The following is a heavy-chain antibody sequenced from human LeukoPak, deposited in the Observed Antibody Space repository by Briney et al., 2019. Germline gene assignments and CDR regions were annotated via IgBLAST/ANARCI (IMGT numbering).Heavy chain of an antibody. J-gene: IGHJ4*02. CDR2: ISYDGSNK. V-gene: IGHV3-30-3*01. CDR1: GFTFSSYG. Sequence: GGSLRLSCAASGFTFSSYGMHWVRQAPGKGLEWVALISYDGSNKYYADSVEGRFTISRENSKNRMCLQMNSLRAGDTAVYYCARDGGYGDYGGGYFDYGGQGTLVTVSS. D-gene: IGHD4-17*01. CDR3: ARDGGYGDYGGGYFDY.